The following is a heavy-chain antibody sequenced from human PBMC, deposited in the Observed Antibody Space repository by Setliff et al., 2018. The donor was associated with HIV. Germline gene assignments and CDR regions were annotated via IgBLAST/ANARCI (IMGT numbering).Heavy chain of an antibody. V-gene: IGHV1-69*10. J-gene: IGHJ5*02. Sequence: ASVKVSCKASGGTFSSYAISWVRQAPGQGLEWMGGITPILGIANYAQKFQGRVTITTDESTSTAYMELSSLRSEDTAVYYCARDRPPLGGFDPWGQGTLVTVSS. CDR1: GGTFSSYA. D-gene: IGHD3-16*01. CDR2: ITPILGIA. CDR3: ARDRPPLGGFDP.